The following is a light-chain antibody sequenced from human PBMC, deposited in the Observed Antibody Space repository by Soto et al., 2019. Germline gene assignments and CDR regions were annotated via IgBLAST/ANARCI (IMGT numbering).Light chain of an antibody. CDR2: GAS. Sequence: EIVLTQSPGTLSLSPGARATLSCRASQSVSNNYLAWYQQKPGQAPRLLIYGASNRATGIPDRFSGSGSGTDFTLTISRLEPEDFAVYYCQHYVSPPITFGQGTRLEIK. CDR3: QHYVSPPIT. CDR1: QSVSNNY. J-gene: IGKJ5*01. V-gene: IGKV3-20*01.